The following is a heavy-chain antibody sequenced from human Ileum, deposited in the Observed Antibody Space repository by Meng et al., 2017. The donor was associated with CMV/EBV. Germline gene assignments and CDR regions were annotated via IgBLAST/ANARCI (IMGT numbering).Heavy chain of an antibody. CDR3: ARVQLSGVFDY. CDR2: INTYNDNS. J-gene: IGHJ4*02. D-gene: IGHD1-26*01. Sequence: HVQLVQSESGVKKPGASVKVSCKTSGDPFTNSGITWVRQAPGQGLEWMGWINTYNDNSNSAQKFQDRFTMTKDTSTRTAHMELRSLTSDDTAVYYCARVQLSGVFDYWGQGTLVTVSS. V-gene: IGHV1-18*01. CDR1: GDPFTNSG.